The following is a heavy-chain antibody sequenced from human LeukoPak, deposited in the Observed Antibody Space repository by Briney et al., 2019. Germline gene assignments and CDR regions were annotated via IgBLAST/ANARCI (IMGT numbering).Heavy chain of an antibody. CDR2: INPSGGGT. D-gene: IGHD2-15*01. CDR1: GYTFTSYY. V-gene: IGHV1-46*01. CDR3: ARDKFQVVVAATRGFDP. J-gene: IGHJ5*02. Sequence: ASVKVSCKASGYTFTSYYMHWVRQAPGQGLEGMGLINPSGGGTSYAQKFQGRVTMTRDTSTSTVYMELSSLRSEDTAVYYCARDKFQVVVAATRGFDPWGQGTLVTVSS.